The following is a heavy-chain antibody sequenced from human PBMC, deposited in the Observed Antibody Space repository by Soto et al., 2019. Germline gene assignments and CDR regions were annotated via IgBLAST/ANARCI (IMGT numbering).Heavy chain of an antibody. CDR1: GFIFSSYG. J-gene: IGHJ4*02. CDR3: AKDRYGGNGPEAATDFDY. D-gene: IGHD4-17*01. Sequence: QVQLVESGGGVVQPGRSLRLSCAASGFIFSSYGVHWVRQAPGKGLEWVAVISYDGSNKYYADSVKGRFAISRDNSKNTLYLQMNSLRAEDTAVYYCAKDRYGGNGPEAATDFDYWGQGMLVTVSS. CDR2: ISYDGSNK. V-gene: IGHV3-30*18.